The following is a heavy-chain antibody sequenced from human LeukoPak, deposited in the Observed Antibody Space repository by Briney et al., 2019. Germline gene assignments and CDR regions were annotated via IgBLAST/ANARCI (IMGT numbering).Heavy chain of an antibody. CDR2: ISSSGSTI. Sequence: PGGSLRLSCAASGFTFSSYEMNWVRQAPGKGLEWVSYISSSGSTIYYADSVKGRFTISRDNAKKSLYLQMNSLRVEDTAVYYCARSELGYNYYYMDVWGKGTTVTISS. V-gene: IGHV3-48*03. J-gene: IGHJ6*03. CDR3: ARSELGYNYYYMDV. D-gene: IGHD3-10*01. CDR1: GFTFSSYE.